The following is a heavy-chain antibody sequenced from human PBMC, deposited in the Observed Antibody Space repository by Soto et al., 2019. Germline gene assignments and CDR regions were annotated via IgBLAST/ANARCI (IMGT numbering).Heavy chain of an antibody. Sequence: GGSLRLSCAASGFTFSSYWMSWVRQAPGKGLEWVANIKQDGSEKYYWDSVKGRFTISRDNAKNSRYLQMKSLRAEDTALYYCARLVYQQLVNYWRQRTLVTVSS. CDR1: GFTFSSYW. V-gene: IGHV3-7*03. J-gene: IGHJ4*02. D-gene: IGHD6-6*01. CDR3: ARLVYQQLVNY. CDR2: IKQDGSEK.